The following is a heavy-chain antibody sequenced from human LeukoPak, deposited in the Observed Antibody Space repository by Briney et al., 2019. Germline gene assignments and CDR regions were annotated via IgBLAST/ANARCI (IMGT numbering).Heavy chain of an antibody. D-gene: IGHD6-19*01. Sequence: PGGSLRLSCAASGFTISSNAMSWVRQAPGKGLEWVSAISGSGGSTYYADSVNGRFTIARDNSKNTLYLQMNSLRAEDTAVYYCAKGAVAGNQKPGGYWGQGTLVTVSS. CDR1: GFTISSNA. V-gene: IGHV3-23*01. CDR3: AKGAVAGNQKPGGY. J-gene: IGHJ4*02. CDR2: ISGSGGST.